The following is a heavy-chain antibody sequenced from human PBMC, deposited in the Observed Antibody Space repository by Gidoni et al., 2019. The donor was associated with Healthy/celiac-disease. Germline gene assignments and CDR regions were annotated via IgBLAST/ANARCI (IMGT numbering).Heavy chain of an antibody. CDR2: IFSNDEK. D-gene: IGHD1-26*01. CDR1: GFSLSNARMG. CDR3: ARILRAVGATIIRSYYYYYMDV. Sequence: QVTLKESGPVLVKPTETLTLTCTVSGFSLSNARMGVSWIRQPPGKALEWLAHIFSNDEKSYSTSLKSRLTISKDTSKSQVVLTMTNMDPVDTATYYCARILRAVGATIIRSYYYYYMDVWGKGTTVTVSS. V-gene: IGHV2-26*01. J-gene: IGHJ6*03.